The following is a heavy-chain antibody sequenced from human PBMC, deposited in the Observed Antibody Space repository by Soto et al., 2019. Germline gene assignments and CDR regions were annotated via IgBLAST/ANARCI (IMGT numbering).Heavy chain of an antibody. Sequence: QITLKESGPTLVKPTQTLTLTCTFSGFSLSTTAEGVGWIRQPPGKALEWLALIYWDDDERYSPSLKSRLTITNDTSTNQVVLTMTNVDPVDTATYYCAHGSCSSADCYPNPYLDYWGQGILVTVSS. D-gene: IGHD2-2*01. CDR2: IYWDDDE. CDR1: GFSLSTTAEG. J-gene: IGHJ4*02. CDR3: AHGSCSSADCYPNPYLDY. V-gene: IGHV2-5*02.